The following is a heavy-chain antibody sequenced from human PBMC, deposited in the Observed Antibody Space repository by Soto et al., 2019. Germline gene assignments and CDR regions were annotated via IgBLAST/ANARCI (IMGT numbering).Heavy chain of an antibody. Sequence: VQLLESGGGLVQPGGSLRLSCTASGFTFSSSAMSWVRQAPGKGLEWVSGISSSGVTTYYAASVEGRFTISRDNSKSTLYLQMSSLRAEDTATYYCAKAYAERVTTWVWGQGTRVTVSS. D-gene: IGHD4-17*01. CDR3: AKAYAERVTTWV. CDR2: ISSSGVTT. J-gene: IGHJ4*02. V-gene: IGHV3-23*01. CDR1: GFTFSSSA.